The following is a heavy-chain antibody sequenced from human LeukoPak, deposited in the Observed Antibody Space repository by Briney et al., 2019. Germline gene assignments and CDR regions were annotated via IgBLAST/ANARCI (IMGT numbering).Heavy chain of an antibody. V-gene: IGHV1-24*01. J-gene: IGHJ5*02. CDR3: AKDRAFLWFGDL. D-gene: IGHD3-10*01. CDR1: GYPFTNYD. Sequence: GASVKVSCKASGYPFTNYDINWVRQATGQGLEWMGGFDPEDGETIYAQKFQGRVTMTEDTSTDTAYMELSSLRSEDTAVYYCAKDRAFLWFGDLWGQGTLVTVSS. CDR2: FDPEDGET.